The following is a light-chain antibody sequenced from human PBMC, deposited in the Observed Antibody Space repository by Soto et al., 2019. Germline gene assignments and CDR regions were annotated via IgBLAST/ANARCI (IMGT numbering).Light chain of an antibody. V-gene: IGLV2-23*01. Sequence: QSVLTQPASVSGSPGQSITISCTGSSSDVGSYNLVSWYQQHPGKAPKLIIYEDIERPSGVSNRFSGSESGNTASLTISGLQTEDEADYYCCSYAGGTSVVFGGGTKVTVL. CDR2: EDI. CDR1: SSDVGSYNL. CDR3: CSYAGGTSVV. J-gene: IGLJ2*01.